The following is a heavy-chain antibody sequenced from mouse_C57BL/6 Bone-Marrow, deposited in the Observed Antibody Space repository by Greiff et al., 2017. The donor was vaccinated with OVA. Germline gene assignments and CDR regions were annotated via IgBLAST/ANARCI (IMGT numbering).Heavy chain of an antibody. CDR2: IDPENGDT. CDR3: TPSNWGDY. D-gene: IGHD4-1*01. J-gene: IGHJ2*01. Sequence: VQLKESGAELVRPGASVKLSCTASGFNIKDDYMHWVKQRSEQGLEWIGWIDPENGDTEYASKFQGKATITADTSSNTAYLQLSSLTSEDTAVYYCTPSNWGDYWGQGTTLTVSS. V-gene: IGHV14-4*01. CDR1: GFNIKDDY.